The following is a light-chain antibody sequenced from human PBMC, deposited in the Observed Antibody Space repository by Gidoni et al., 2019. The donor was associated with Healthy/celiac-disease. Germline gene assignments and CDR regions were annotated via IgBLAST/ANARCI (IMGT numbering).Light chain of an antibody. Sequence: QSALTQPRSVSGSPGPPVTIPFTGSSSDVGGYHYVSWYQQHPSKAPELMIDDVSKRPSGVPDRCSGSKSGNTASLTSAGLQAEDEADYYCCSYAGSFTYVFGTGTKVTVL. V-gene: IGLV2-11*02. CDR1: SSDVGGYHY. CDR2: DVS. J-gene: IGLJ1*01. CDR3: CSYAGSFTYV.